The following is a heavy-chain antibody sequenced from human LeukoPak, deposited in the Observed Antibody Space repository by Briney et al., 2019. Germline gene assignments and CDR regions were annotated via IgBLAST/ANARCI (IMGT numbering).Heavy chain of an antibody. CDR2: INWNGVST. J-gene: IGHJ3*02. CDR1: GFTVDNYG. Sequence: GGSLTLSCAVSGFTVDNYGMNWVRQLPGKGLEWVSGINWNGVSTSYADSVKGRFTISRDNTKNSLYLQMSSLRAEDAALYSCARDKGLVAGAFDIWGQGTMVTVSS. CDR3: ARDKGLVAGAFDI. D-gene: IGHD2-15*01. V-gene: IGHV3-20*04.